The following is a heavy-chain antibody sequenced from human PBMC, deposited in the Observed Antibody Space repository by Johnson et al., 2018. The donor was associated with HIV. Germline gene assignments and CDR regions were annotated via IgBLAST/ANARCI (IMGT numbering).Heavy chain of an antibody. Sequence: QMQLVESGGGVVQPGRSLRLSCAASGFTFSSYGLHWVRQAPGKGLEWVAFIRYDGSNKYYADSVKGRITISRDNSKNRLYVKMNSLRAEDTAVYYCSRDIVGARDVFDIWGQGTMVTVSS. D-gene: IGHD1-26*01. CDR1: GFTFSSYG. J-gene: IGHJ3*02. V-gene: IGHV3-30*02. CDR3: SRDIVGARDVFDI. CDR2: IRYDGSNK.